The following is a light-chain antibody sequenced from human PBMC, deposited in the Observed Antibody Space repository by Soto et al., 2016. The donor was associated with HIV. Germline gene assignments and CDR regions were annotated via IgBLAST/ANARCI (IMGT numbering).Light chain of an antibody. CDR2: DDN. V-gene: IGLV3-21*03. CDR1: NIASKS. Sequence: SYILTRPPSASVAPGKTARITCGGNNIASKSVHWYQQKPGQAPVLVVYDDNDRPSGIPERFSGSNSGNTATLTISRVEAGDEADYYCQVWDVSTDLVLFGGGTKLTVL. CDR3: QVWDVSTDLVL. J-gene: IGLJ2*01.